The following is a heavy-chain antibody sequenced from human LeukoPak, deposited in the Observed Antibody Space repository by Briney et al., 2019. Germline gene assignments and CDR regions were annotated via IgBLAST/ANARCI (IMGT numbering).Heavy chain of an antibody. J-gene: IGHJ5*02. D-gene: IGHD2-15*01. CDR3: ARVPPGPYCSGGSCYWFDP. Sequence: GASVKVSCKASGYTFTGYYMHWVRQAPGQGLEWMGWINPNSGGTNYAQKFQGRVTITRDTSISTAYMELSRLRSDDTAVYYCARVPPGPYCSGGSCYWFDPWGQGTLVTVSS. CDR2: INPNSGGT. V-gene: IGHV1-2*02. CDR1: GYTFTGYY.